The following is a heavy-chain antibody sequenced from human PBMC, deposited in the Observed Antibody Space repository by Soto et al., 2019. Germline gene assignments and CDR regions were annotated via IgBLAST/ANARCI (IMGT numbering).Heavy chain of an antibody. V-gene: IGHV1-69*06. CDR3: AGQVGGTLDWYFDL. J-gene: IGHJ2*01. D-gene: IGHD1-26*01. Sequence: QVEVEQSGAEVKRPGSSVKVSCKASKTTFNNHPMNWVRQAPGQGLEWLGGIIPIFDTANYAQKFQGRVTIIADKSTTTAYMELSNLRSEDTAVYYCAGQVGGTLDWYFDLWGRGTLVTVSS. CDR2: IIPIFDTA. CDR1: KTTFNNHP.